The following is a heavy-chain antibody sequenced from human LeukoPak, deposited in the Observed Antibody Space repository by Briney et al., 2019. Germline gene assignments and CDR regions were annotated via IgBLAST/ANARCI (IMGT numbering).Heavy chain of an antibody. Sequence: ASVRVSCKASGYTFTSYDINWVRQAPGQGLEWMGWMNPNSGNTGYAQKFQGRVTMTRNTSISTAYMELSSLRSEDTAVYYCARGATVVNNWFDPWGQGTLVTVSS. CDR1: GYTFTSYD. CDR3: ARGATVVNNWFDP. V-gene: IGHV1-8*01. CDR2: MNPNSGNT. D-gene: IGHD4-23*01. J-gene: IGHJ5*02.